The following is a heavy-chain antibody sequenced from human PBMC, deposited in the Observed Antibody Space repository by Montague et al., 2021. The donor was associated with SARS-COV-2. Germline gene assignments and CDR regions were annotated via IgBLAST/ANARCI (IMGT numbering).Heavy chain of an antibody. Sequence: SETLSLTCVVSGDSISTDSWWTWFLLPPGRSLLGVVGIFHTGSTKYKPSPTSRVIISVDKSWNQFSLRLTSVTAADTAIYYCSRKGSGESDLDSWGQGTLVTVSS. V-gene: IGHV4-4*02. CDR3: SRKGSGESDLDS. J-gene: IGHJ4*02. CDR2: IFHTGST. D-gene: IGHD3-10*01. CDR1: GDSISTDSW.